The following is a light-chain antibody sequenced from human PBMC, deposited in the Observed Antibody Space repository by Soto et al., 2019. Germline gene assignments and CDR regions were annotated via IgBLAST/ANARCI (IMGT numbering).Light chain of an antibody. CDR3: NQSSNSPMYT. V-gene: IGKV1-39*01. CDR2: AAS. J-gene: IGKJ2*01. CDR1: QSITYY. Sequence: DIQMTQSPSSLSASVGDRVTITCRASQSITYYVNWFQQKPGKAPQLLIYAASSLQSGVPSRICGSGSGTDFTPTNISLQAADYATYYYNQSSNSPMYTFGQGT.